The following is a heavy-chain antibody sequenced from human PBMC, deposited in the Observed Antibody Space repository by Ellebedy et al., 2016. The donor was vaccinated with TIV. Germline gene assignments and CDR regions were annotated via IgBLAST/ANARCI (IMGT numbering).Heavy chain of an antibody. D-gene: IGHD6-19*01. CDR2: INHSGST. J-gene: IGHJ6*02. CDR3: ARPALTVAGYYYYGMDV. Sequence: ESLKISCAVYGGSFSGYYWSWIRQPPGKGLEWIGEINHSGSTNYNPSLKSRVTISVDTSKNQFSLKLSSVTAADTAVYYCARPALTVAGYYYYGMDVWGQGTTVTVSS. CDR1: GGSFSGYY. V-gene: IGHV4-34*01.